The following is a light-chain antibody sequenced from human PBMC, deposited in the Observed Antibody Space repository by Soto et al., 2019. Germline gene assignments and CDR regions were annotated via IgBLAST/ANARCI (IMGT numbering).Light chain of an antibody. Sequence: QSVLTQPSSASASPGQSVTVPCTGITRDVDSYNYVSWQQQHPGKAPKLTLYEVSKRPSAAPARFSGSTSGNTASLTVSGVHAEHEDDYSCNSYAARNDPGVFGAETQGTVL. CDR1: TRDVDSYNY. J-gene: IGLJ1*01. CDR3: NSYAARNDPGV. V-gene: IGLV2-8*01. CDR2: EVS.